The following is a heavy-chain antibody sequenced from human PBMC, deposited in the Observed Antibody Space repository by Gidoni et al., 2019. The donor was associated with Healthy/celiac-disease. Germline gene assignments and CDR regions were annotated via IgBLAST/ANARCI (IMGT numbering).Heavy chain of an antibody. CDR2: INPNSGGT. CDR1: GYTFTGHY. J-gene: IGHJ4*02. V-gene: IGHV1-2*02. D-gene: IGHD2-15*01. Sequence: QVQLVQSGAEVQKPGASVKVPCTASGYTFTGHYMHCVRQAPGQGLEWMGWINPNSGGTNYAQKFQGRVTMTRDTSISTAYMELSRRRSDDTAVYYCARSLGGKVYFDYWGQGTLVTVSS. CDR3: ARSLGGKVYFDY.